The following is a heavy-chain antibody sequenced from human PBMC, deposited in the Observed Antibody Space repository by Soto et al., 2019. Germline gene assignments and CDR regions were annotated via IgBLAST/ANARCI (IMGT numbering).Heavy chain of an antibody. Sequence: EVQLVESGGDWVQPGGSLRLSCSASGFSFSSYAMQWVRQAPGKGLQWVAAIGFIAERTFYADSVRGRFTVSRDNSNNIVYLQMNNLRTEDTAVYYCVKDCNPGTCYNEFFQHWGQGTLVSVSS. CDR2: IGFIAERT. V-gene: IGHV3-64D*08. D-gene: IGHD2-15*01. CDR1: GFSFSSYA. J-gene: IGHJ1*01. CDR3: VKDCNPGTCYNEFFQH.